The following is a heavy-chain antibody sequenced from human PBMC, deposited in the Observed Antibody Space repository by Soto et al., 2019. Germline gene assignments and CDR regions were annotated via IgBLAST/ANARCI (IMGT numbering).Heavy chain of an antibody. V-gene: IGHV1-46*01. CDR2: INPSGGGT. Sequence: QVQLVQSGAEVKKPGASVKVSCKASGFTFTNYYIHWVRQAPGQGLEWMGLINPSGGGTFYAQKFQGRVTVSRDTSTGTVYMELSNLGSEDTAVYFCARDSGDTTLRQWGRSFHYWGQGTLVTVSS. CDR3: ARDSGDTTLRQWGRSFHY. D-gene: IGHD1-1*01. CDR1: GFTFTNYY. J-gene: IGHJ4*02.